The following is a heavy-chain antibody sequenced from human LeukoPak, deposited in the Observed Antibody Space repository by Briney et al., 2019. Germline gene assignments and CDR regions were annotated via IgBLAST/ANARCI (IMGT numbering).Heavy chain of an antibody. D-gene: IGHD7-27*01. CDR1: GFTLSNNY. CDR2: IYTGDSK. Sequence: VGSLRLSCAASGFTLSNNYMSWVRQAPGKGLEWVFIIYTGDSKYYAESVRDRFTISRDKSKNTLYLQMNTLRAEDTAVYYCARDRPDWGLASDYWGQGTLVTVSS. CDR3: ARDRPDWGLASDY. V-gene: IGHV3-66*01. J-gene: IGHJ4*02.